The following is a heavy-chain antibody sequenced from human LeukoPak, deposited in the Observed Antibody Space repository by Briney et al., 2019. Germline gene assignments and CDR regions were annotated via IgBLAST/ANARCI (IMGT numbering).Heavy chain of an antibody. D-gene: IGHD6-13*01. CDR2: ISAYNGNT. CDR1: GYTFTSYG. V-gene: IGHV1-18*01. Sequence: GASVKVSCKASGYTFTSYGISGVRQAPGQGLEWMGWISAYNGNTNYAQKLQGRVTMTTDTSASTVYMELSSLRSEDTAVYYCARDGQQLAGIIWGQGTMVTVSS. J-gene: IGHJ3*02. CDR3: ARDGQQLAGII.